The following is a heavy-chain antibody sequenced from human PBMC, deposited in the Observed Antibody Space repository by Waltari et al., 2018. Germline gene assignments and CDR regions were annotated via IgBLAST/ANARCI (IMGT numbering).Heavy chain of an antibody. J-gene: IGHJ5*02. CDR1: GYTFPSYA. V-gene: IGHV1-3*03. Sequence: QVQLVQSGAEVKKPGASVKVSCKASGYTFPSYAMHWVRQAPGQRLEWMGWINAGNGNTKYSQEFQSRVTITRDTSASTAYMELSSLRSEDMAVYYCARGYYYHWFDPWGQGTLVTVSS. D-gene: IGHD3-22*01. CDR2: INAGNGNT. CDR3: ARGYYYHWFDP.